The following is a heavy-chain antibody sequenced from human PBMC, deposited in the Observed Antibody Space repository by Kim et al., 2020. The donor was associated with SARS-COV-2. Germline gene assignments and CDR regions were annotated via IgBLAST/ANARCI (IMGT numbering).Heavy chain of an antibody. CDR1: GYTFTGYY. V-gene: IGHV1-2*02. J-gene: IGHJ4*02. Sequence: ASVKVSCKASGYTFTGYYMHWVRQAPGQGLEWMGWINPNSGGTNYAQKFQGRVTMTRDTSISTAYMELSRLRSDDTAVYYCARDRRGVGATRWYYFDYWGQGTLVTVSS. CDR3: ARDRRGVGATRWYYFDY. D-gene: IGHD1-26*01. CDR2: INPNSGGT.